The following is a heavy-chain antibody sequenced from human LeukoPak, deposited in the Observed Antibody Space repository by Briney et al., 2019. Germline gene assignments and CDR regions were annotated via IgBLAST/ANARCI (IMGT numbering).Heavy chain of an antibody. V-gene: IGHV1-8*02. CDR2: MNPNSGNT. D-gene: IGHD2-15*01. CDR3: ARGPPYCSGGSCYRNDY. Sequence: ASVKVSCKASGYTFTGYYMHWVRQAPGQGLEWMGWMNPNSGNTGYAQKFQGRVTMTRNTSISTAYMELSSLRSEDTAVYYCARGPPYCSGGSCYRNDYWGQGTLVTVSS. J-gene: IGHJ4*02. CDR1: GYTFTGYY.